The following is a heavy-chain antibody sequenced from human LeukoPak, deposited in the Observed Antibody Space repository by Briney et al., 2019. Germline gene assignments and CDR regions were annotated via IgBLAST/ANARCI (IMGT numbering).Heavy chain of an antibody. CDR2: INPNSGGT. V-gene: IGHV1-2*02. Sequence: VSVKVSCKPSGYTFTGYCMHWVRQAPGQGLEWMGWINPNSGGTNYAQKFQGRVTMTRDTSISTAYMELSRLRSDDTAVYYCARNPVRGVIIGGYWGQGTLVTVSS. CDR1: GYTFTGYC. J-gene: IGHJ4*02. D-gene: IGHD3-10*01. CDR3: ARNPVRGVIIGGY.